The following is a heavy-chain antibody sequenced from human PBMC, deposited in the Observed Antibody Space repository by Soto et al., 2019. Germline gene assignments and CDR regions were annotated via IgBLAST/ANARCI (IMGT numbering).Heavy chain of an antibody. D-gene: IGHD2-21*02. CDR1: GFSLSNSA. J-gene: IGHJ4*02. Sequence: PGGSLRLSCAASGFSLSNSAVSWVRQAPGKGLEWVSSLSVTGDSDFYSDSVKGRFTISRDNSKNTLYLQMNSLRAEDTAVYYCAKDLYVVVTTMAYWGQGTLVTVSS. CDR2: LSVTGDSD. CDR3: AKDLYVVVTTMAY. V-gene: IGHV3-23*01.